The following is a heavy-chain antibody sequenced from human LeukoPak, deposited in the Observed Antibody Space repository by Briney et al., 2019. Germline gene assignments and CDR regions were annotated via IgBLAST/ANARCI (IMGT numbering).Heavy chain of an antibody. J-gene: IGHJ4*02. V-gene: IGHV1-2*04. CDR2: INPNSGGT. Sequence: ASVKVSCKASRYTFTGYYMHWVRQAPGQGLEWMGWINPNSGGTNYAQKFQGWVTMTRDTSISTAYMELSRLRSDDTAVYYCARVGASGEFYFDYWGQGTLVTVSS. CDR3: ARVGASGEFYFDY. CDR1: RYTFTGYY. D-gene: IGHD1-26*01.